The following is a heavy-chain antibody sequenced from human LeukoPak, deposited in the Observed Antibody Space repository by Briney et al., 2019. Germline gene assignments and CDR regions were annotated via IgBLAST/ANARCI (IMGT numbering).Heavy chain of an antibody. V-gene: IGHV1-46*01. CDR1: GYTFTTYY. Sequence: ASVRVSCKASGYTFTTYYIHWVRQAPGQELEWMGVINPSGGGTSYAQKFQGRVTVTGDTSTSTVYMELSSLRSEDTAVYYCARGGDSSAWYGRNYFDCWGQGTLVTVSS. CDR3: ARGGDSSAWYGRNYFDC. CDR2: INPSGGGT. J-gene: IGHJ4*02. D-gene: IGHD6-19*01.